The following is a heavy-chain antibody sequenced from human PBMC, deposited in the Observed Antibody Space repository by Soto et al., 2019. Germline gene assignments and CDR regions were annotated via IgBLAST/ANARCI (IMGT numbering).Heavy chain of an antibody. CDR2: ISSSSSTI. Sequence: GVSLRLSCAASGFTFSSYSMNWVRQAPGKGLEWVSYISSSSSTIYYADSVKGRFTISRDNAKNSLYLQMNSLRDEDTAVYYYARDLRGWQQLVQLYYYYGMDVWGQGTTVTVSS. J-gene: IGHJ6*02. V-gene: IGHV3-48*02. CDR1: GFTFSSYS. D-gene: IGHD6-13*01. CDR3: ARDLRGWQQLVQLYYYYGMDV.